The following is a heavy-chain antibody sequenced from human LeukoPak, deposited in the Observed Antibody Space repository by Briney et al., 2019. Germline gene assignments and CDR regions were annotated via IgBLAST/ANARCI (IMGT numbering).Heavy chain of an antibody. CDR2: INSDARST. V-gene: IGHV3-74*01. CDR3: ARGADTGYSSDS. Sequence: LPGGSLRLSCAASGFTFSNYWVHWVRQAPGKGLVWVSRINSDARSTSYADSVKGRFTISRDNAKNTLYLQMNSLRAEDTAVYYCARGADTGYSSDSWGQGTLVTVSS. D-gene: IGHD6-19*01. J-gene: IGHJ5*02. CDR1: GFTFSNYW.